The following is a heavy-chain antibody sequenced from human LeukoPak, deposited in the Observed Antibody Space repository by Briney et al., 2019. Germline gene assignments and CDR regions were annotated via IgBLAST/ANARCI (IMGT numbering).Heavy chain of an antibody. V-gene: IGHV3-7*03. CDR3: ARAWRRFGMMVMSPPNPYFDY. CDR2: IKQDGSEK. D-gene: IGHD3-22*01. J-gene: IGHJ4*02. CDR1: GFTFSSYW. Sequence: GGSLRLSCAASGFTFSSYWMSWVHQAPGKGLEWVVVANIKQDGSEKYYVDSVKGRFTISRDNAKNSLYLQMNSLRAEDTAVYYCARAWRRFGMMVMSPPNPYFDYWGQGTLVTVSS.